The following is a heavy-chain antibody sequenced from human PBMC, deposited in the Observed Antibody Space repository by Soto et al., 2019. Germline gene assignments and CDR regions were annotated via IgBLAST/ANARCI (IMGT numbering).Heavy chain of an antibody. J-gene: IGHJ4*02. CDR3: VRHISGTIDY. CDR2: ISYSGTT. V-gene: IGHV4-59*01. Sequence: QVQLQESDPGLVKPSETLSLTCTVSGGAISSYYWSWIRQPPGKGLEWIGYISYSGTTNYNPSLKSRVFISVDTSKSQFSLNLSSVTAADTALYFCVRHISGTIDYWGQGTLVTVSS. CDR1: GGAISSYY. D-gene: IGHD2-2*01.